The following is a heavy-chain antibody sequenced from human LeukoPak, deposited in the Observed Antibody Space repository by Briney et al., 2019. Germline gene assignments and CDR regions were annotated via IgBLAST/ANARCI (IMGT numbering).Heavy chain of an antibody. CDR1: GGTFISYA. D-gene: IGHD2-2*01. Sequence: SVKVSCKASGGTFISYAISWVRQAPGQGLEWMGGIIPIFGTANYAQKFQGRVTITADESTSTAYMELSSLRSEDTAVYYCARVGSDCSSTSCYESTIDYWGQGTLVTVSS. V-gene: IGHV1-69*13. CDR2: IIPIFGTA. J-gene: IGHJ4*02. CDR3: ARVGSDCSSTSCYESTIDY.